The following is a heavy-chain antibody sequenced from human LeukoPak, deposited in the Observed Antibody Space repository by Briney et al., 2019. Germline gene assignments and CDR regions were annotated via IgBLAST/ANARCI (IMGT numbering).Heavy chain of an antibody. Sequence: GGSLRLSCAASGFTFSSYGMHWVRQAPGKGLEWVAVISYDGSNKYYADSVKGRFTISRDNSKNTLYLQMNSLRAEDTAVYYCARDLIPGDSSGYYVWGQGTMVTVSS. CDR1: GFTFSSYG. CDR2: ISYDGSNK. D-gene: IGHD3-22*01. V-gene: IGHV3-30*03. CDR3: ARDLIPGDSSGYYV. J-gene: IGHJ3*01.